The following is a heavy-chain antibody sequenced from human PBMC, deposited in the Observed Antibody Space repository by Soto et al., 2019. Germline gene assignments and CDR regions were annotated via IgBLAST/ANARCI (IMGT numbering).Heavy chain of an antibody. CDR3: ARDADILTGSDVFDI. J-gene: IGHJ3*02. CDR2: IGSSSSYT. V-gene: IGHV3-11*05. CDR1: GFTFSDYY. D-gene: IGHD3-9*01. Sequence: QVQLVESGGGLVKPGGSLRLSCAASGFTFSDYYMSWIRQAPGKGLEWVSYIGSSSSYTNYADSVKGRFTISRDNAKNSLYLQMNSLIAEDTAVYYCARDADILTGSDVFDIWGQGTMVTVSS.